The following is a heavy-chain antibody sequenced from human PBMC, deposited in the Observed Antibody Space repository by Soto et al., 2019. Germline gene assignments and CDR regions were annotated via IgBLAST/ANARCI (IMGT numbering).Heavy chain of an antibody. J-gene: IGHJ6*02. CDR3: ANGRYSSPPGMDV. Sequence: GGSLRLSCADSGFIFRTYGMHWVRQAPGKGLEWVALILNDGSSEYYADSVKGRFTISRDNSKNMLYLQMNSLRVEDTAMYYCANGRYSSPPGMDVWGQGTTVTVSS. CDR1: GFIFRTYG. CDR2: ILNDGSSE. V-gene: IGHV3-30*18. D-gene: IGHD2-15*01.